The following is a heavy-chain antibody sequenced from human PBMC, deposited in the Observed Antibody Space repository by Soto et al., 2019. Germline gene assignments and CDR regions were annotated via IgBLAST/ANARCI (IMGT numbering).Heavy chain of an antibody. V-gene: IGHV1-18*04. J-gene: IGHJ4*02. CDR2: ISVDNGNR. D-gene: IGHD1-26*01. CDR1: GFSFSSYG. CDR3: ARGYWENTFDY. Sequence: QVQMVQSGAEVKKPGASVRVSCKASGFSFSSYGIGWVRQAPGQGLEWMGWISVDNGNRKYAQKIQGRVTMTTDTSTSTAYMDRRSLRSDATAVYYCARGYWENTFDYWGQGTLVIVS.